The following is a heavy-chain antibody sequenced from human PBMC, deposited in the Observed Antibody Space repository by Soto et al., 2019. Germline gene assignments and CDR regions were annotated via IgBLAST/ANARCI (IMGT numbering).Heavy chain of an antibody. Sequence: ASVKVSCKASGYTFTGYYMHWVRQAPGQGLEWMGWINPNSGGTNYAQKFQGRVTMTRDTSISTAYMELSRLRSDDTAVYYCARSLAVAGMSYYWGQRTLVTVSS. CDR1: GYTFTGYY. D-gene: IGHD6-19*01. J-gene: IGHJ4*02. CDR2: INPNSGGT. V-gene: IGHV1-2*02. CDR3: ARSLAVAGMSYY.